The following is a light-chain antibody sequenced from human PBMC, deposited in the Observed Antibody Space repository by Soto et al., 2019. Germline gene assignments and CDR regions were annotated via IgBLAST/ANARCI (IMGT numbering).Light chain of an antibody. J-gene: IGKJ4*01. CDR2: GAS. CDR3: QQYGSSPLT. V-gene: IGKV3-20*01. Sequence: EIVLTQSPGTLSLSPGERATLSCRASQSVSSSYLAWYQQKPGQAPRLLIYGASSRATGIPDRFSGSGSGIDFTLTISRLEPEDCVVYYCQQYGSSPLTFGGGTKVEIK. CDR1: QSVSSSY.